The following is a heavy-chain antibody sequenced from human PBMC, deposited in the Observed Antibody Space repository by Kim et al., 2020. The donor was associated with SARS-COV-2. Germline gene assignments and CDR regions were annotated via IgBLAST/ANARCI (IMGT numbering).Heavy chain of an antibody. V-gene: IGHV3-9*01. Sequence: GGSLRLSCAASGFTFEDYAMHWVRQAPGKGLERVSGSSWNSGSIGYADSVKGRFTISRDNAKNSLYLQMNSLRAEDTALYYCAKFDDGDPFDYWGQGTLVTVSS. J-gene: IGHJ4*02. CDR3: AKFDDGDPFDY. CDR2: SSWNSGSI. CDR1: GFTFEDYA. D-gene: IGHD4-17*01.